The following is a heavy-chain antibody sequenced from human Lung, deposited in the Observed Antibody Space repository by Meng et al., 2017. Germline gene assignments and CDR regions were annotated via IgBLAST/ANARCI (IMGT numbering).Heavy chain of an antibody. J-gene: IGHJ4*02. D-gene: IGHD4-11*01. V-gene: IGHV4-34*01. CDR1: GGSFSDYY. Sequence: VRQQHWGAGLLKPSGPLSLTCVVSGGSFSDYYWSWIRQPPGKGLEWIGEINHSGSTNYNPSLESRATISVDTSQNNLSLKLSSVTAADSAVYYCARGPTTMAHDFDYWGQGTLVTVSS. CDR3: ARGPTTMAHDFDY. CDR2: INHSGST.